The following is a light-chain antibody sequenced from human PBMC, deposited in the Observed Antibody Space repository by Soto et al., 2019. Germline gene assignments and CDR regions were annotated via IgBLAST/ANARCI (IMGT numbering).Light chain of an antibody. CDR2: GAS. CDR3: QQYGSSPYT. J-gene: IGKJ2*01. CDR1: QSVGSD. V-gene: IGKV3-20*01. Sequence: EIVMTQSPATLSVSPGERATLSCRASQSVGSDLAWYQQKPGQAPRLLMYGASSRATGIPDRFSGTGSGTDFTLTISRLEPEDFAVYYCQQYGSSPYTFGLGTKLEIK.